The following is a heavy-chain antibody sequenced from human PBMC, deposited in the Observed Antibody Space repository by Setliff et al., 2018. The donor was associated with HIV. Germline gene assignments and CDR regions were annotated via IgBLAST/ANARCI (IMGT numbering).Heavy chain of an antibody. V-gene: IGHV4-59*01. J-gene: IGHJ2*01. CDR1: GGSISSYY. D-gene: IGHD3-10*01. CDR3: ARYGPDTYQPLWSFGV. CDR2: IYYSGST. Sequence: SETLSLTCTVSGGSISSYYWSWIRQPPGKGLEWIGYIYYSGSTNYNPSLKSRVTISVDTSKNQFSLKLSSVTAADTAVYYCARYGPDTYQPLWSFGVWGRGTMVTVSS.